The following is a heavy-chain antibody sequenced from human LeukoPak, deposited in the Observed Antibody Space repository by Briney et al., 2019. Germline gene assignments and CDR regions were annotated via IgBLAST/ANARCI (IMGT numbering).Heavy chain of an antibody. V-gene: IGHV3-7*03. Sequence: GGSLRLSCAASGFTFSSYWMSWVRQAPGKGLEWVANIKQDGSEKYYVDSVKGRFTISRDNAKNSLYLQMNSLRAEDTAIYYCAKAGRGGAITMVRGVKGDYYYMDVWGKGTTVTISS. J-gene: IGHJ6*03. CDR3: AKAGRGGAITMVRGVKGDYYYMDV. CDR1: GFTFSSYW. CDR2: IKQDGSEK. D-gene: IGHD3-10*01.